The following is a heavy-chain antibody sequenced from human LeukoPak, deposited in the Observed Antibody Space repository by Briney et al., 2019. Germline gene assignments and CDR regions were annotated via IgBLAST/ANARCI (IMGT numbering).Heavy chain of an antibody. CDR1: GFTFSSYA. J-gene: IGHJ4*02. D-gene: IGHD3-22*01. CDR3: AKGQLHFDSSGYYR. Sequence: PGGSLRLSCAASGFTFSSYAMSWVRQAPGKGLEWVSVISGNGVSILHADSVKGRFTISRDNSKNTLYLQMNSLRDEDTAVYYCAKGQLHFDSSGYYRWGQGTLVTVSS. CDR2: ISGNGVSI. V-gene: IGHV3-23*01.